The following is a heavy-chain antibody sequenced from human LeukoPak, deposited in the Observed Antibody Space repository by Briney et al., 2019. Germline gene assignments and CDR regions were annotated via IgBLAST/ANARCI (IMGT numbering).Heavy chain of an antibody. Sequence: ASVKVSCKASGYTFTSYGISWVRQAPGQGLEWMGWISAYNGNTNYAQKLQGRVTMTTDTSTSTAYMELRSLRSDDTAVYYCASSLSYCSSTSCYKRVWFDPWGQGTLVTVSS. CDR1: GYTFTSYG. CDR3: ASSLSYCSSTSCYKRVWFDP. CDR2: ISAYNGNT. D-gene: IGHD2-2*02. J-gene: IGHJ5*02. V-gene: IGHV1-18*01.